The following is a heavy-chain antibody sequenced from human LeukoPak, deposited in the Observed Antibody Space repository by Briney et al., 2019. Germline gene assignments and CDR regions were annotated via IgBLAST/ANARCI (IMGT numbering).Heavy chain of an antibody. Sequence: PGGSLRLSCAASGFTFSNYAMNWVRQAPGKGREWVAGISDRGVNSFHADSVKGRFTISRDNSKNTLFLQMNSLSAEDTAVYYCAKDSANYGSGKVYDNPIDYWGQGTLVTVSS. D-gene: IGHD3-10*01. V-gene: IGHV3-23*01. CDR1: GFTFSNYA. CDR3: AKDSANYGSGKVYDNPIDY. CDR2: ISDRGVNS. J-gene: IGHJ4*02.